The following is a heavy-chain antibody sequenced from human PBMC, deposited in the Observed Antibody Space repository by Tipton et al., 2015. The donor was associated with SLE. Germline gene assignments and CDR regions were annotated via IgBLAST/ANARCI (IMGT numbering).Heavy chain of an antibody. D-gene: IGHD3-10*01. J-gene: IGHJ6*03. CDR2: INQSGSA. V-gene: IGHV4-34*01. CDR3: ARGRLVRGVVIRLNYFYYYMDV. CDR1: GGSFSDDY. Sequence: TLSLTCAVFGGSFSDDYWSWIRQSPRKGLEWIGEINQSGSANYNPSLKSRVTVSVDTSKNEFSLRLSSVTAADTAVYYCARGRLVRGVVIRLNYFYYYMDVWGKGTTVTVSS.